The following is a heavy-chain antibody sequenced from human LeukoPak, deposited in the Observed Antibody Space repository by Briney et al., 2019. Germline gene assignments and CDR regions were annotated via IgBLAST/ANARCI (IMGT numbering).Heavy chain of an antibody. Sequence: SETLSLTCTVSGYSISSGYYWGWIRQPPGKGLEWIGSIYHSGSTYYNPSLKSRLTISVDTSKNQFSLKLSSVTAADTAVYYCAREVRNYDSSGYYDYWGQGTLVTVSS. D-gene: IGHD3-22*01. CDR1: GYSISSGYY. J-gene: IGHJ4*02. V-gene: IGHV4-38-2*02. CDR2: IYHSGST. CDR3: AREVRNYDSSGYYDY.